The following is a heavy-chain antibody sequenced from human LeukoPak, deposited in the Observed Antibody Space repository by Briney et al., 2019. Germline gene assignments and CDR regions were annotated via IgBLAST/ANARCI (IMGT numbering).Heavy chain of an antibody. J-gene: IGHJ6*03. CDR2: IKQDGSEK. Sequence: GGSLRLSCAASGFTFSSYSMSWVRQAPGKGLEWVANIKQDGSEKNYVGSVKGRFTIARDNAKNSLYLQMNSLRAEDTAVYYCARSSITMVRGVIKSTTSWYHYYNMDVWGKGTTVTVSS. CDR3: ARSSITMVRGVIKSTTSWYHYYNMDV. D-gene: IGHD3-10*01. CDR1: GFTFSSYS. V-gene: IGHV3-7*01.